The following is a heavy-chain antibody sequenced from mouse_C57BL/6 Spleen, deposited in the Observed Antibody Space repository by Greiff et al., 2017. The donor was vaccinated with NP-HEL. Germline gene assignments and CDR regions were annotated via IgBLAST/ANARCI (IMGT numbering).Heavy chain of an antibody. CDR1: GYTFTSYW. CDR2: IDPSDSYT. V-gene: IGHV1-69*01. Sequence: QVQLQQPGAELVMPGASVKLSCKASGYTFTSYWMHWVKQRPGQGLEWIGEIDPSDSYTNYNQKFKGKSTLTVDKSSSTAYMQLSSLTSEDSAVYYWARGLLRVFDYWGQGTTLTVSS. D-gene: IGHD1-1*01. J-gene: IGHJ2*01. CDR3: ARGLLRVFDY.